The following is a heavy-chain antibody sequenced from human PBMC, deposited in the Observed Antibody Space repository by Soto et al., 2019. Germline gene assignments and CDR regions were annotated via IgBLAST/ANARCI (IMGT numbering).Heavy chain of an antibody. J-gene: IGHJ4*02. V-gene: IGHV3-33*01. D-gene: IGHD1-7*01. CDR3: ARGNWKYGYFDY. CDR1: GFTVSTSG. CDR2: MWYDGGNK. Sequence: QVQLVESGGGVVQPGRSLRLSCAASGFTVSTSGMHWVRQAPGKGLEWVAVMWYDGGNKYNVDSVKGRFTISRDNARNTLYLQMNSLRAEDTAVCYCARGNWKYGYFDYWGQGTLVTVSS.